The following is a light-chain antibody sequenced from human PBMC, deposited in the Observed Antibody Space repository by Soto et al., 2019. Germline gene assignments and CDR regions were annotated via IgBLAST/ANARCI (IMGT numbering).Light chain of an antibody. Sequence: DIQMTQSPSSLSASVGDRVTITCRSSQGITNYLAWFQQKPGKAPKSLIYAASSLQSGVPSRFRGSGSGADMTLTFGQRQPSWTEFTLTISGLAPEGFG. V-gene: IGKV1-16*01. J-gene: IGKJ2*03. CDR1: QGITNY. CDR2: AAS. CDR3: ISGLAPEG.